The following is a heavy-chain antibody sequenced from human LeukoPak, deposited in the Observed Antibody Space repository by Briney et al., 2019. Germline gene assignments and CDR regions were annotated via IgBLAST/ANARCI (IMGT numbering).Heavy chain of an antibody. D-gene: IGHD5-12*01. CDR2: ISGSGGST. CDR3: AKDLGIVAPGWPYAFDI. Sequence: QPGGSLRLSCAASGFTFSSYAMSWVRQAPGKGLEWVSAISGSGGSTYYADSVKGRFTISRDNSKNTLYLQMNSLRAEDTAVYYCAKDLGIVAPGWPYAFDIWGQGKMVTVSS. V-gene: IGHV3-23*01. J-gene: IGHJ3*02. CDR1: GFTFSSYA.